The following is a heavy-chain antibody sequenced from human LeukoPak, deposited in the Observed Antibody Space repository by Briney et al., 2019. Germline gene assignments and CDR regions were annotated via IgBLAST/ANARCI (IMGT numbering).Heavy chain of an antibody. Sequence: PGGSLRLSCAASGFTFSSYSMNWVRQAPGKGLEWVSSISSSSSYIYYADSVKGRFTISRDNAKNSLYLQMNSLRAEDTAVYYCASFEYSSSSDPFDYWGQGTLVTVSS. CDR1: GFTFSSYS. CDR3: ASFEYSSSSDPFDY. D-gene: IGHD6-6*01. V-gene: IGHV3-21*01. J-gene: IGHJ4*02. CDR2: ISSSSSYI.